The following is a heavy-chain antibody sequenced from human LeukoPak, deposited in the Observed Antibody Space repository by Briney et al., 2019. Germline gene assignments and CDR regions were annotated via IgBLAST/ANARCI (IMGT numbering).Heavy chain of an antibody. J-gene: IGHJ4*02. CDR3: ARGGTTVTYFDY. CDR2: IYSGGST. D-gene: IGHD4-17*01. CDR1: GFTFSSCA. Sequence: GGSLRLSCAASGFTFSSCAMSWVRQAPGKGLEWVAVIYSGGSTYYADSVKGRFTISRDNSKNTVFLQMNSLRIEDTSVYYCARGGTTVTYFDYWGQGTLVTVSS. V-gene: IGHV3-23*03.